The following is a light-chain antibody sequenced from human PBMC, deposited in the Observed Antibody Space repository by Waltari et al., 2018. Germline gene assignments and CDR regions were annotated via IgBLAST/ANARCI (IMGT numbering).Light chain of an antibody. Sequence: QSALTQPASVSGSPGQSITISCTGTSRGVGAYDFVSWYQQHPGKAPKLFIYGVNNRPSGVSHRFSGSKSGNTASLTISGLQAEDEANYFCSAYTKSTTRYWVFGGGTKVTVL. V-gene: IGLV2-14*03. CDR3: SAYTKSTTRYWV. CDR1: SRGVGAYDF. CDR2: GVN. J-gene: IGLJ3*02.